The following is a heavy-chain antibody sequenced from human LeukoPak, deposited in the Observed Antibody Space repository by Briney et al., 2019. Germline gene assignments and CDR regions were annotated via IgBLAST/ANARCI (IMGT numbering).Heavy chain of an antibody. Sequence: GGSLRLSCAASGFTFSNYAMSWVRQAPGKGLEWVSAISGSGGNTHYADSVKGRFTISRDNAKNSLYLQMNSLRAEDTAVFYCARYYYGSGTSFDPWGQGTLVTVSS. CDR3: ARYYYGSGTSFDP. CDR1: GFTFSNYA. V-gene: IGHV3-23*01. J-gene: IGHJ5*02. CDR2: ISGSGGNT. D-gene: IGHD3-10*01.